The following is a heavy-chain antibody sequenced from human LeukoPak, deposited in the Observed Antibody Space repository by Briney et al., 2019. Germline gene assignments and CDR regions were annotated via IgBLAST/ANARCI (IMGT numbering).Heavy chain of an antibody. Sequence: PGGSLRLSCAASGFTFSSYSMNWVRQAPGKGLEWVSSISSSSSYIYYADSVKGRFTISRDNSKNTLYLQMNSLRAEDTAVYYCAKGEGRVEMATIADYWGQGTLVTVSS. V-gene: IGHV3-21*01. CDR2: ISSSSSYI. CDR3: AKGEGRVEMATIADY. J-gene: IGHJ4*02. D-gene: IGHD5-24*01. CDR1: GFTFSSYS.